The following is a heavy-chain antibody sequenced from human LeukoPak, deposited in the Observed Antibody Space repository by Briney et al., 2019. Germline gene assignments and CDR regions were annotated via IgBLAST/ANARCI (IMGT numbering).Heavy chain of an antibody. Sequence: PSETLSLTCTVSGGSISSSSYYWGWIRQPPGKGLEWIGSIYYSGSTYYNPSLKSRVTISVDTSKNQFSLKLSSVTAADTAVYYCAGLVKTVTTEYYYYYYMDVWGKGTTVTVSS. CDR3: AGLVKTVTTEYYYYYYMDV. CDR2: IYYSGST. CDR1: GGSISSSSYY. D-gene: IGHD4-17*01. J-gene: IGHJ6*03. V-gene: IGHV4-39*01.